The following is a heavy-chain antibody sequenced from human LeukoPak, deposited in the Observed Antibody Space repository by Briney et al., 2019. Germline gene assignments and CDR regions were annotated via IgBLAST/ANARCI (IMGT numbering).Heavy chain of an antibody. J-gene: IGHJ3*02. D-gene: IGHD2-2*02. V-gene: IGHV4-4*09. CDR1: GGSFSGYY. CDR2: IYTSGST. Sequence: SETLSLTCAVYGGSFSGYYWSWIRQPPGKGLEWIGYIYTSGSTNYNPSLKSRVTISVDTSKNQFSLKLSSVTAADTAVYYCARDCSSTSCHTTSGAFDIWGQGTMVTVSS. CDR3: ARDCSSTSCHTTSGAFDI.